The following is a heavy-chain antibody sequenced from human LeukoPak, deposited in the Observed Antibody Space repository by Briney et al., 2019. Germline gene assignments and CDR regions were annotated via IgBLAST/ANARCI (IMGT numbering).Heavy chain of an antibody. CDR2: ISSSGSTI. Sequence: GGSLRLSWAASGFTFSSYEMNWVRQAPEKGLEWVSYISSSGSTIYYADSVKGRFTISRDNAKNSLYLQMNSLRAEDTAVYYCARSTAVAGEYYFDYWGQGTLVTVSS. CDR3: ARSTAVAGEYYFDY. D-gene: IGHD6-19*01. CDR1: GFTFSSYE. V-gene: IGHV3-48*03. J-gene: IGHJ4*02.